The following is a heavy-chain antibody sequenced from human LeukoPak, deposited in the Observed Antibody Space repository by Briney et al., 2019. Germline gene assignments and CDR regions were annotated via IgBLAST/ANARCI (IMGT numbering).Heavy chain of an antibody. Sequence: SETLSLTCTVSGGSISSSSYYWGWIRQPPGKGLEWVGSIYYGGSTYYNPSLKSRVTISVDTSKNQFSLKLNSVTAADTAVYYCASVMVRGVHPYFDYWGQGTLVTVSS. CDR1: GGSISSSSYY. CDR2: IYYGGST. J-gene: IGHJ4*02. V-gene: IGHV4-39*07. CDR3: ASVMVRGVHPYFDY. D-gene: IGHD3-10*01.